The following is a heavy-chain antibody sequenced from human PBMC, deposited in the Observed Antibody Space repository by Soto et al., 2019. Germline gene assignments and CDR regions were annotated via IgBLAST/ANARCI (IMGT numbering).Heavy chain of an antibody. D-gene: IGHD3-3*01. CDR1: GFTFSDYY. CDR2: ISSSGSTI. CDR3: ARIKSGITIFGVVIPPLDY. Sequence: GGSLRLSCAASGFTFSDYYMSWIRQAPGKGLEWVSYISSSGSTIYYADSVKGRFTISRDNAKNSLYLQMNSLRAEDTAVYYCARIKSGITIFGVVIPPLDYWGQGTLVTVSS. V-gene: IGHV3-11*01. J-gene: IGHJ4*02.